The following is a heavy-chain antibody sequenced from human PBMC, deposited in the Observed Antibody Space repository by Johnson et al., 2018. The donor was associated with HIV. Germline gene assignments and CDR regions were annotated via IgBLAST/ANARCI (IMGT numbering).Heavy chain of an antibody. CDR2: IHSGGST. Sequence: VQLVESGGGLVQPGGSLRLSCAASGFSVTSKYLSWVRQARGKGLEWVSLIHSGGSTYYADSVKGRFTISRDNAKSSLYLQMNSLRAEDTAMYYCAREGVGTTCPFDIWGQGTRVTVSS. D-gene: IGHD1-26*01. J-gene: IGHJ3*02. CDR1: GFSVTSKY. V-gene: IGHV3-66*01. CDR3: AREGVGTTCPFDI.